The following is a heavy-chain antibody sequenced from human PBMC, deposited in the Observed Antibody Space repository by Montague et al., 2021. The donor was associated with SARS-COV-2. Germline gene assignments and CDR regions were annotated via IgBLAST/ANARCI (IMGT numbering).Heavy chain of an antibody. D-gene: IGHD3-9*01. J-gene: IGHJ4*02. CDR3: AHLIRYYGIFTGIPFDD. CDR2: IYSNGDK. CDR1: GFSLSTPNVG. V-gene: IGHV2-5*01. Sequence: PALVTPTQTLTLTCTFSGFSLSTPNVGVAWIRQPPGKALEWLAVIYSNGDKRYSPSLQRRLTITKDTSRNQVVVSLTNVDPLDTATYYCAHLIRYYGIFTGIPFDDWGQGTQVTASS.